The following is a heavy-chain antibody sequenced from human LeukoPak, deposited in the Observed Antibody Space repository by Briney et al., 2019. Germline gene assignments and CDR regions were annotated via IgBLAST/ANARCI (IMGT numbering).Heavy chain of an antibody. J-gene: IGHJ3*02. V-gene: IGHV6-1*01. Sequence: SQTLSLTCAISGDSVSSNSAAWNWIRQSPSRGLEWLGRTYYRSKWYNDYAVSVKSRITINPDTSKNQFSLQLNSVTPEDTAVYYCVQTIRITIFGVAMGAFDIWGQGTMVTVSS. CDR2: TYYRSKWYN. CDR3: VQTIRITIFGVAMGAFDI. CDR1: GDSVSSNSAA. D-gene: IGHD3-3*01.